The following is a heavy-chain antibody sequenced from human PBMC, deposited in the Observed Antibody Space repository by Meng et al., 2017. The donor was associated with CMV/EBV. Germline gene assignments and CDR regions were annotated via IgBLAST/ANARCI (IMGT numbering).Heavy chain of an antibody. D-gene: IGHD3-3*01. Sequence: GGSLRLSCAASGFTFSSYEMNWVRQAPGKGLEWVSYISSSGSTIYYADSVKGRFTISRDNAKNSLYLQMNSLRAEDTAVYYCARDLHTYDFWSGYRIYYYYHYGMDVWGQGTTVTVSS. CDR3: ARDLHTYDFWSGYRIYYYYHYGMDV. V-gene: IGHV3-48*03. J-gene: IGHJ6*02. CDR2: ISSSGSTI. CDR1: GFTFSSYE.